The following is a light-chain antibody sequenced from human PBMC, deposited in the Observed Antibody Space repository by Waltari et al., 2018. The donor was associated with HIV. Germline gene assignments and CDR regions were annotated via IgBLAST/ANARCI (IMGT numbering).Light chain of an antibody. V-gene: IGLV2-11*01. J-gene: IGLJ1*01. CDR3: CSYAGSPPYV. CDR2: DVD. CDR1: DSDVGGYNS. Sequence: QSALTQPRSVSGSPGQSVTISCTGTDSDVGGYNSVSWYQHHPGKAPQLIIYDVDKWPSGAPYLFSGSKSGNTASLTISGLQADDEADYYCCSYAGSPPYVFGTGTKVTVL.